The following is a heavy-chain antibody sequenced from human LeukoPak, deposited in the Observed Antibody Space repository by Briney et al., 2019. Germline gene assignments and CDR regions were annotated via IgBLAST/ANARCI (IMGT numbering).Heavy chain of an antibody. CDR2: ISGSGGST. Sequence: PGGTLRLSCAASGFTFSSYGMSWVRQAPGKGLEWVSAISGSGGSTYYADSVKGRFTISRDNSKNTLYLQMNSLRAEDTAVYYCARGGIQLWVSHFDYWGQGTLVTVSS. D-gene: IGHD5-18*01. CDR3: ARGGIQLWVSHFDY. V-gene: IGHV3-23*01. CDR1: GFTFSSYG. J-gene: IGHJ4*02.